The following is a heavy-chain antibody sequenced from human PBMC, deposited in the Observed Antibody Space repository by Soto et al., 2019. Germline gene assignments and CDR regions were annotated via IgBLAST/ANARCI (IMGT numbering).Heavy chain of an antibody. D-gene: IGHD4-17*01. CDR1: GGSISSGDYY. Sequence: SETLSLTCTVSGGSISSGDYYWSWIRQPPGKGLEWIGYIYYSGSTYYNPSLKSRFTISVDTSKNQFSLKLSSVTAADTAVYYCARDVGYGDYDYWGQGTLVTVSS. CDR2: IYYSGST. V-gene: IGHV4-30-4*01. J-gene: IGHJ4*02. CDR3: ARDVGYGDYDY.